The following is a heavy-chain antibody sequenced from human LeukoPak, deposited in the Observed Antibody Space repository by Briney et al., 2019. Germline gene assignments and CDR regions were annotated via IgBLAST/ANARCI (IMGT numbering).Heavy chain of an antibody. Sequence: SETLSLTCTVSGGSMSSYYWSWIRQPPGKGLEWIGSIYHSGSSLYNPSLRSRVTISVDTSKNHFSLKLRSTTAADTAMYYCARVYGSGVWDGYFDSWGQGTLVTVSS. CDR1: GGSMSSYY. CDR3: ARVYGSGVWDGYFDS. D-gene: IGHD3-10*01. J-gene: IGHJ4*02. V-gene: IGHV4-4*09. CDR2: IYHSGSS.